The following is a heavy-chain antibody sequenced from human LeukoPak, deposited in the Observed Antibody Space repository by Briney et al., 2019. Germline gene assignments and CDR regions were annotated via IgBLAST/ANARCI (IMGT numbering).Heavy chain of an antibody. Sequence: PGRSLTLSCAASGFTFSSYGMHWVRQAPGKGLEWVAVISYDGSNKYYADSVKGRFTISRDNSKNTLFLQMNSLRAEDTAVYYCARGSGGSGSYYGMDVWGQGTTVTVSS. CDR3: ARGSGGSGSYYGMDV. CDR1: GFTFSSYG. CDR2: ISYDGSNK. J-gene: IGHJ6*02. D-gene: IGHD3-10*01. V-gene: IGHV3-30*03.